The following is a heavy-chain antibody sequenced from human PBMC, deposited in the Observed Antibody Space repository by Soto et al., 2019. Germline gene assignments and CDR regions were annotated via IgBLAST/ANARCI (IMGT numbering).Heavy chain of an antibody. CDR1: GFTFSNAW. V-gene: IGHV3-15*01. CDR3: TTDPYGYYFDY. J-gene: IGHJ4*02. Sequence: SLRLSCAASGFTFSNAWMSWVRQAPGKGLEWVGRIKSKTDGGTTDYAAPVKGRFTISRDDSKNTLYLQMNSLKTEDTAVYYCTTDPYGYYFDYWGQGTLVTVSS. CDR2: IKSKTDGGTT. D-gene: IGHD4-17*01.